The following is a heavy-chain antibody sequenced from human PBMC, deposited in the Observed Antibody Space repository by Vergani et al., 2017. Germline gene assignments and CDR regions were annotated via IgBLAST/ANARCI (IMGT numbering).Heavy chain of an antibody. CDR3: ARAWPYYYYYYMDV. J-gene: IGHJ6*03. CDR1: GGSFSGYY. Sequence: QVQLQQWGAGLLKPSETLSLTCAVYGGSFSGYYWSWIRQPPGKGLEWIGEINHSGSTNYNPSLKSRVTISVDTSKNQFSLKLSSVTAADTAVYYCARAWPYYYYYYMDVWGKGTTVTVSS. CDR2: INHSGST. V-gene: IGHV4-34*01.